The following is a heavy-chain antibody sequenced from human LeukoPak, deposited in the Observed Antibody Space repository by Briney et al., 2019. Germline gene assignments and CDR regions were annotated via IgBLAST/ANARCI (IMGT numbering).Heavy chain of an antibody. CDR1: GFTFFSYA. V-gene: IGHV3-30*04. CDR3: AKDVIVATILSRRKYYYYMDV. CDR2: ISYDGSNK. Sequence: GGSLRLSCAASGFTFFSYAMHWVRQAPGKGLEWVAVISYDGSNKYYVDSVKGRFTISRDNSKNTLYLQMNSLRAEDTAVYYCAKDVIVATILSRRKYYYYMDVWGKGTTVTISS. D-gene: IGHD5-12*01. J-gene: IGHJ6*03.